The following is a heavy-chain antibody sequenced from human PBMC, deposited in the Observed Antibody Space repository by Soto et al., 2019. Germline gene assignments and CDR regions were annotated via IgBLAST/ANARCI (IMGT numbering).Heavy chain of an antibody. CDR1: GFTFSSYA. Sequence: EVQLLESGGGLVQPGGSLRLSCVASGFTFSSYAMTLVRQAPGKGLECVSALSGSGGSTYYADSVKGRFTISRDNSKNTLYLQINSLRAEDTAVYYCAKGGSFDLWSGYASNTPFDPWGQGTLVTVSS. CDR2: LSGSGGST. D-gene: IGHD3-3*01. J-gene: IGHJ5*02. V-gene: IGHV3-23*01. CDR3: AKGGSFDLWSGYASNTPFDP.